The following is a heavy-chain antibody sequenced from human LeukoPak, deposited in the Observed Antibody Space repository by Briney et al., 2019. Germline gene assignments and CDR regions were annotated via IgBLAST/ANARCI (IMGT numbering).Heavy chain of an antibody. CDR3: ARTYYYDSSGYYYTSKNYYYYYMDV. J-gene: IGHJ6*03. D-gene: IGHD3-22*01. Sequence: GESLKISCKGSGYSFTSYWIGWVRQMPGKGLEWMGIIYPGDSDTGYSPSFQGQVTISADKSISTAYLQWSSLKASDTAMYYCARTYYYDSSGYYYTSKNYYYYYMDVWGKGTTVTVSS. CDR2: IYPGDSDT. CDR1: GYSFTSYW. V-gene: IGHV5-51*01.